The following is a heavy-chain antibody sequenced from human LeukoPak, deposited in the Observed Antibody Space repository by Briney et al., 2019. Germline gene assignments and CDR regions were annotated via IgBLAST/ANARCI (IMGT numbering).Heavy chain of an antibody. V-gene: IGHV4-4*07. CDR2: IYTSGST. CDR1: GDSISGFY. D-gene: IGHD1-1*01. J-gene: IGHJ4*02. CDR3: AGTATDPYYFDY. Sequence: SETLSLTCTVSGDSISGFYWSWIRQAAGKGLEWIGHIYTSGSTNYNPSLKSRVTMSVDMSKNQFSLKLRSVTAADTAVYYCAGTATDPYYFDYWGQGTLVTVSS.